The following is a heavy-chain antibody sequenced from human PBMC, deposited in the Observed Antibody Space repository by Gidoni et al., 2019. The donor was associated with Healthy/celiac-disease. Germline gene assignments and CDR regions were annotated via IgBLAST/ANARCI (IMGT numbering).Heavy chain of an antibody. Sequence: QVQLQESGPGLVKPSETRSLTCTVYGGSISSYYWSWIRQPPGKGLEWIGYLSYSGRTNYNPSLKCRVTISVDTSKNQFSLKLSSVTAADTAVYYCARRMTTSDAFDIWGQGTMVTVSS. CDR3: ARRMTTSDAFDI. V-gene: IGHV4-59*08. J-gene: IGHJ3*02. CDR2: LSYSGRT. CDR1: GGSISSYY. D-gene: IGHD4-17*01.